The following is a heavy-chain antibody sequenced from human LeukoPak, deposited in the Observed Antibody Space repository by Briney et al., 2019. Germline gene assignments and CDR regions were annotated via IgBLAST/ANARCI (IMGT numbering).Heavy chain of an antibody. Sequence: GGSLRLSCAASGFTCSSYSMNWVRQAPGKGLEWVSSISSSSSYICYADSVKGRFTISRDNAKNSLYLQMNSLRAEDTAVYYCARDYGLDGGNGYWFDPWGQGTLVTVSS. CDR1: GFTCSSYS. CDR3: ARDYGLDGGNGYWFDP. V-gene: IGHV3-21*01. CDR2: ISSSSSYI. J-gene: IGHJ5*02. D-gene: IGHD4-23*01.